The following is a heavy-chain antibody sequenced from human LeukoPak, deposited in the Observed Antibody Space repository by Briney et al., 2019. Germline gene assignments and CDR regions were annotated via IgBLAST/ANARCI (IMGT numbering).Heavy chain of an antibody. D-gene: IGHD2-8*01. J-gene: IGHJ4*02. CDR2: ISAYNDGNT. V-gene: IGHV1-18*01. CDR1: GYTLTNYG. CDR3: AKDARGYCSKGACYSTDY. Sequence: ASVKVSCKASGYTLTNYGINWVRQAPGQGLEWMGWISAYNDGNTNYAQRFQGRVTMTTDTSTSTAYMELRSLRSDDTAVYYCAKDARGYCSKGACYSTDYWGQGTLVTVSS.